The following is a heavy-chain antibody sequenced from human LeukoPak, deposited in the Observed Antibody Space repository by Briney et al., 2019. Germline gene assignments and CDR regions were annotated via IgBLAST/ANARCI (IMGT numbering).Heavy chain of an antibody. Sequence: ASVKVSRKASGYTFTGYYMHWVRQAPGQGLEWMGWINPNSGATNYAQKFQGRVTMTRDTSISTAYMELSGLRSDDTAVFSCARSRSSTTGPFDYWGQGTLVTVSS. CDR2: INPNSGAT. CDR1: GYTFTGYY. J-gene: IGHJ4*02. D-gene: IGHD1-1*01. V-gene: IGHV1-2*02. CDR3: ARSRSSTTGPFDY.